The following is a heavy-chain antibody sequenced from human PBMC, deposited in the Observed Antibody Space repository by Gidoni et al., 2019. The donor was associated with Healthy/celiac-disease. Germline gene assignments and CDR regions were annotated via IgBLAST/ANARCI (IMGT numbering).Heavy chain of an antibody. J-gene: IGHJ4*02. CDR3: ARAREWLRGIDY. Sequence: QVQLVESGGGVVQPGRSVRLSCAASGFTFSSYGMHWVRQAPGKGLEWVAVIWYDGSNKYYADSVKGRFTISRDNSKNTLYLQMNSLRAEDTAVYYCARAREWLRGIDYWGQGTLVTVSS. D-gene: IGHD5-12*01. V-gene: IGHV3-33*01. CDR1: GFTFSSYG. CDR2: IWYDGSNK.